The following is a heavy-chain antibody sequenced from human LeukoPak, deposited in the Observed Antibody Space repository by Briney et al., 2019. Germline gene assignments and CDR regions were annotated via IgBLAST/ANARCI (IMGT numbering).Heavy chain of an antibody. CDR3: ARVSNAGYCSSTSCYLDY. CDR1: GFTFSSYG. V-gene: IGHV3-30*02. CDR2: IRYNGSNK. Sequence: GGSLRLSCAASGFTFSSYGMHWVRQAPGKGLEWVAFIRYNGSNKYYADSVKGRFTISRDNAKNSLYLQMNSLRADDTAVYYCARVSNAGYCSSTSCYLDYWGQGTLVTVSS. J-gene: IGHJ4*02. D-gene: IGHD2-2*01.